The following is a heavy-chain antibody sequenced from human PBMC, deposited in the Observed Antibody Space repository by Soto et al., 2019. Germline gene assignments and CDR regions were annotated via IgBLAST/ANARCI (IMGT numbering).Heavy chain of an antibody. CDR2: ISGSGGST. Sequence: QPGCSVRMPVASGRFASRSDRLICEHKAPGKGLEWVSAISGSGGSTYYADSAKGRFTISRDNPKNTLDLQMNSLRAEHTAVSYSAKEITYYYDSSGGYWGQGTLVTVSS. CDR3: AKEITYYYDSSGGY. J-gene: IGHJ4*02. V-gene: IGHV3-23*01. CDR1: RFASRSDR. D-gene: IGHD3-22*01.